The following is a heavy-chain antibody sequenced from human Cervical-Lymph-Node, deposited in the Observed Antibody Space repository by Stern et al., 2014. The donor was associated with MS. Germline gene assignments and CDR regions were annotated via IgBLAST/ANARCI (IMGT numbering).Heavy chain of an antibody. D-gene: IGHD3-22*01. CDR2: INWNSGNT. J-gene: IGHJ4*01. CDR3: AKGSPDSSGGDYFDS. CDR1: GFTFDDYA. Sequence: QLVESGGGLVQPGRSLRLSCAASGFTFDDYAMHWVRQVAGKGLEWVSGINWNSGNTAYADSVKGRFSISRDNAKNSLYLQMNSLRAEDTALYYCAKGSPDSSGGDYFDSWGQGAQVTVSS. V-gene: IGHV3-9*01.